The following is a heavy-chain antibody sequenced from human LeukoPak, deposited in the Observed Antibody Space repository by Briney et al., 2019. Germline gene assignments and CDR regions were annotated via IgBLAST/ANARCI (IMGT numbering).Heavy chain of an antibody. CDR3: ARSAWYQLVYYYYGMDV. D-gene: IGHD2-2*01. V-gene: IGHV3-30*03. Sequence: GGSLRLSCAASGFTFSSYGMHWVRQTPGKGLEWVAVISYEGSKKDYVESVKGRFTVSRDNPKNTLYLQMNSLRAEDTAVYYCARSAWYQLVYYYYGMDVWGQGTTVTVSS. CDR2: ISYEGSKK. J-gene: IGHJ6*02. CDR1: GFTFSSYG.